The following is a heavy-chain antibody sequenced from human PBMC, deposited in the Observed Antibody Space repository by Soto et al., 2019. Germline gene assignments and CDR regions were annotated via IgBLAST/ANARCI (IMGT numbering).Heavy chain of an antibody. Sequence: QVQLVQSGAEVKKPGSSVKVSCKASGGTFSSYAISWVRQAPGQGLEWMGGIIPIFGTANYAQEFQGRVTITADESTSPAYMELSSLRSEATAVYYCARGHDYGDLYTWGYWGQGTLVTVSS. J-gene: IGHJ4*02. CDR3: ARGHDYGDLYTWGY. CDR1: GGTFSSYA. CDR2: IIPIFGTA. V-gene: IGHV1-69*01. D-gene: IGHD4-17*01.